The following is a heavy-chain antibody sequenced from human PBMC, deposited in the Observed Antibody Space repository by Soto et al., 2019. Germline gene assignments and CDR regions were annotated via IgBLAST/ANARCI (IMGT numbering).Heavy chain of an antibody. D-gene: IGHD2-15*01. CDR3: ARPRGSSYYYGMDV. CDR2: MNPNSGNT. CDR1: GYTFTSYD. J-gene: IGHJ6*02. Sequence: QVQLVQSGAEVKKPGASVKVSCKASGYTFTSYDINWVRQATGQGLEWMGWMNPNSGNTGYAQKFQGRVTMTRNTSGITAYMALSSLRSEDTAVYYCARPRGSSYYYGMDVWGQGTAVTVSS. V-gene: IGHV1-8*01.